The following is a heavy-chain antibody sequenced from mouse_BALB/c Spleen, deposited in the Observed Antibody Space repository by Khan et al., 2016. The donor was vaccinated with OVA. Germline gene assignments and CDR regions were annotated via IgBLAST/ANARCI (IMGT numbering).Heavy chain of an antibody. CDR1: GFTFSSYS. J-gene: IGHJ3*01. V-gene: IGHV5-6*01. D-gene: IGHD4-1*01. Sequence: EVQLVESGGDLVKPGGSLKLSCAASGFTFSSYSMSWVRQTPDKRLEWVATISSDGDYTYFPDSVKGRFTIPRDYAKNTPNLQMSSLKSEDTALYYCASHLTGSFAYWGQGTLVTVSA. CDR3: ASHLTGSFAY. CDR2: ISSDGDYT.